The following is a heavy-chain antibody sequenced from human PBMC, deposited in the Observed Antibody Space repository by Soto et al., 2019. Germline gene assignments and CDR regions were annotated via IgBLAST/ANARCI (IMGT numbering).Heavy chain of an antibody. D-gene: IGHD3-16*01. CDR1: GYIFVNYG. CDR2: ISPYTGNT. Sequence: QVQLVQSGDEVKKPGASVKVSCKASGYIFVNYGIAWVRQAPGQGLEWMGWISPYTGNTHSATKVQCRLIMTTDTSTSTAYMALGRLTSDDTAVYYCVMVDNYVTPTPQDVWGQGTTVTVS. J-gene: IGHJ6*02. V-gene: IGHV1-18*01. CDR3: VMVDNYVTPTPQDV.